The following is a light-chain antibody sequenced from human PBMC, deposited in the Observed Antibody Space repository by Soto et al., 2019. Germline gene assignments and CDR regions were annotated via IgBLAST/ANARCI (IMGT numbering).Light chain of an antibody. CDR1: SSDVGGYNY. CDR3: SSYTSSSTLSV. Sequence: QSVLTQPASVSGSPGQSITISCTGTSSDVGGYNYVSWYQQHPGKAPKLMIYDVSNRPSGVSNRFSGSKSGNTDSLTISGLQAEDEADYYCSSYTSSSTLSVFGTGTKLTVL. J-gene: IGLJ1*01. V-gene: IGLV2-14*01. CDR2: DVS.